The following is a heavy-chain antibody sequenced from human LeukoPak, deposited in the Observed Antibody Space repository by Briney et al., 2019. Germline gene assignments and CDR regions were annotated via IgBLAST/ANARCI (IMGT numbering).Heavy chain of an antibody. CDR1: GGSISSSSYY. V-gene: IGHV4-39*01. J-gene: IGHJ6*03. CDR2: IYYSGST. Sequence: SETLSLTCTVSGGSISSSSYYWGWIRQPPGKGLEWIGSIYYSGSTYYNPSLKSRVTISVDTSKNQFSLKLSSVTAADTAVYYCATSAYSSGWFYYYYMDVWGKGTTVTVSS. CDR3: ATSAYSSGWFYYYYMDV. D-gene: IGHD6-19*01.